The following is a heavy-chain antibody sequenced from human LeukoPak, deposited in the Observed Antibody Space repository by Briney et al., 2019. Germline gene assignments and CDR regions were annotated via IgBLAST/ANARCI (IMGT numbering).Heavy chain of an antibody. CDR1: GYTFTSYG. Sequence: ASVKVSCRASGYTFTSYGISWVRQAPGQGLEWMGWISAYNGNTNYAQKLQGRVTMTTDTSTSTAYMELRSLRSDDTAVYYCARGDYDSSGYYTGYDYWGQGTLVTVSS. J-gene: IGHJ4*02. D-gene: IGHD3-22*01. V-gene: IGHV1-18*01. CDR3: ARGDYDSSGYYTGYDY. CDR2: ISAYNGNT.